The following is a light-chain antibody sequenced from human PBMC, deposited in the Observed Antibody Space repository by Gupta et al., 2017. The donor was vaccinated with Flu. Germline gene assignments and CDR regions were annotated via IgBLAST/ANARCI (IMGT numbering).Light chain of an antibody. J-gene: IGKJ4*01. V-gene: IGKV3-20*01. Sequence: EIVLTQSPGTLSLSPGEGATLSCRASQSVSSSYLAWFQQKPGQAPRLLIYGASSRATGIPDRFSGSGSGTDFTLTISSPEPEDFAVYYCQHYGSSPTFGGGTKVEIK. CDR1: QSVSSSY. CDR2: GAS. CDR3: QHYGSSPT.